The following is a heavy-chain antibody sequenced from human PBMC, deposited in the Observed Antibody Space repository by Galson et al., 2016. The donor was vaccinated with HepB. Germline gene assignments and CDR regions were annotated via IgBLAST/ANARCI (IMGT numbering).Heavy chain of an antibody. V-gene: IGHV4-39*01. J-gene: IGHJ6*02. CDR2: ISYSGST. CDR1: GGSISSTDFY. D-gene: IGHD3-22*01. CDR3: ARRSITTMHV. Sequence: ETLSLTCTVSGGSISSTDFYWGWIRQPPGKGLEWIGTISYSGSTYYNPSLKSRVTISADTSKNQLSLKMSSVTAAYTAVYYCARRSITTMHVWGQGTTVTVSS.